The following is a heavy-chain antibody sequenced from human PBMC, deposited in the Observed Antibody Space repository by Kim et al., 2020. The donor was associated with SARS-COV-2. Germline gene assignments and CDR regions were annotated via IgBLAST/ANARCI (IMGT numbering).Heavy chain of an antibody. CDR2: IYPGGNT. D-gene: IGHD1-26*01. CDR3: ARRESGSNYFDY. V-gene: IGHV4-4*07. CDR1: GGSISSNY. Sequence: SETLSLTCSVSGGSISSNYWSWIRQPAGKGLEWIGRIYPGGNTNYNPSLKSRVTMSVDTSKNQFSLKLSSVTAADTAVYDCARRESGSNYFDYWGQGTLVTVSS. J-gene: IGHJ4*02.